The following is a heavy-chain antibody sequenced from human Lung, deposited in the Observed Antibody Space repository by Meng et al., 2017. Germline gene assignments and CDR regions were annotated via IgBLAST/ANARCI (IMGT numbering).Heavy chain of an antibody. V-gene: IGHV1-2*06. D-gene: IGHD6-13*01. CDR1: GYTFPDYW. CDR2: IDPKSGDT. J-gene: IGHJ4*02. CDR3: VRDEDISSAGKLFGDY. Sequence: QVQVVQSGAGVKKPGASVKVSCKASGYTFPDYWLHWVRRAPGQGLEWMGRIDPKSGDTHYAQRFQGRVTMTGDTSISTAYMELSGLRSDDTAMYYCVRDEDISSAGKLFGDYWGQGTLVTVSS.